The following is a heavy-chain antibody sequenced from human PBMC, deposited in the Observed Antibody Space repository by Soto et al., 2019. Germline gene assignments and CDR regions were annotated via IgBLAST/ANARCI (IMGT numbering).Heavy chain of an antibody. CDR1: GYTFTSYG. CDR2: ISAYNGNT. Sequence: VASVKVSCKASGYTFTSYGISWVRQAPGQGLEWMGWISAYNGNTNYAQKLQGRVTMTTDTSTSTAYMELRSLRSDDTAVYYCARSKYYYDSSGAFDIWGQGTMVTVSS. J-gene: IGHJ3*02. D-gene: IGHD3-22*01. CDR3: ARSKYYYDSSGAFDI. V-gene: IGHV1-18*01.